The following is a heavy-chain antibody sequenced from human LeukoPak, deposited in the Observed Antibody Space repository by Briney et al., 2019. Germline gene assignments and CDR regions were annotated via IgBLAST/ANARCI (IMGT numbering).Heavy chain of an antibody. CDR3: ASVDTAMNGIDY. CDR1: GFTFDDYG. V-gene: IGHV3-21*01. Sequence: GGSLRLSCAASGFTFDDYGMNWVRQAPGKGLEWVSSISSSSSYIYYADSVKGRFTISRDNAKNSLYLQMNSLRAEDTAVYYCASVDTAMNGIDYWGQGTLVTVSS. CDR2: ISSSSSYI. D-gene: IGHD5-18*01. J-gene: IGHJ4*02.